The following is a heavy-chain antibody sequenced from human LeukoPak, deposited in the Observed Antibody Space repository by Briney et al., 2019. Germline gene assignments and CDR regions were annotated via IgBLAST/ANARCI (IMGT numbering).Heavy chain of an antibody. CDR1: GFTFSSYS. CDR2: ISSSSGYI. J-gene: IGHJ4*02. D-gene: IGHD4-17*01. V-gene: IGHV3-21*01. CDR3: ARTYGDLYFDY. Sequence: PGGSLRLSCAASGFTFSSYSMNRVRQAPGKGLEWVSFISSSSGYIYYADSVKSRFTISRDNAKNSLYLQMNSLRAEDTAVFYCARTYGDLYFDYWGQGTLVTVSS.